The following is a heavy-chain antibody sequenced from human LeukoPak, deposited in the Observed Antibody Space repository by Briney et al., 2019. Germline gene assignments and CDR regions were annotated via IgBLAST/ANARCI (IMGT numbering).Heavy chain of an antibody. D-gene: IGHD2-21*01. V-gene: IGHV4-59*01. CDR1: GGSISSYY. Sequence: PSETLSLTCTVSGGSISSYYWSWIRQPPGKGQEWIGYTYYSGSPNYNPSLKSRVTISVDTSKNQISLELRSVTAADTAVYYCATSIGWPNVFDHWGQGILVTVSS. CDR2: TYYSGSP. CDR3: ATSIGWPNVFDH. J-gene: IGHJ4*02.